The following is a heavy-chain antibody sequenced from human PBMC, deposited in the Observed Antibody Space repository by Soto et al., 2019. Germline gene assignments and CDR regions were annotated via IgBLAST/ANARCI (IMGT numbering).Heavy chain of an antibody. CDR2: ISAYNGNT. CDR3: ARDGDYEYYYGMDV. Sequence: SVKACCKASGYGFASNGSSWVRHAPGKGIEWMGWISAYNGNTNYAQKLQGRVTMTTDTSTSTAYMELRSLRSDDTAVYYCARDGDYEYYYGMDVWGQGTTVTVSS. CDR1: GYGFASNG. D-gene: IGHD4-17*01. J-gene: IGHJ6*02. V-gene: IGHV1-18*01.